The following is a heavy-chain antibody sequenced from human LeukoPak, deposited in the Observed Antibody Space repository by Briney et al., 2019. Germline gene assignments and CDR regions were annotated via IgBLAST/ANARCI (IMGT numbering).Heavy chain of an antibody. CDR1: GFTFSHYG. Sequence: GGSLRLSCAASGFTFSHYGMHWVRQAPGKGLEWVAVIWNDGTNRYYGDSAKGRFTISRDDSKNTVYLQMNGLRAGDTAVYYCAKDAQRGFDYSNSLEYWGQGTLVTVSS. CDR3: AKDAQRGFDYSNSLEY. J-gene: IGHJ4*02. CDR2: IWNDGTNR. V-gene: IGHV3-33*06. D-gene: IGHD4-11*01.